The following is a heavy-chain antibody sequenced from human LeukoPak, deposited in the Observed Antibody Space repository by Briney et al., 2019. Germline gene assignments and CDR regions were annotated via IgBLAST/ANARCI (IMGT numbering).Heavy chain of an antibody. CDR1: GYTFTSFW. D-gene: IGHD6-19*01. Sequence: GESLKISCKGSGYTFTSFWIGWVRQMPGKGLEWMGIIYPGDSDTRYSPSFQGQVTISADKSINTAYLQWSSLKASDTAMYYCAREASSGWSYFAYWGQGALVTVSS. J-gene: IGHJ4*02. V-gene: IGHV5-51*01. CDR2: IYPGDSDT. CDR3: AREASSGWSYFAY.